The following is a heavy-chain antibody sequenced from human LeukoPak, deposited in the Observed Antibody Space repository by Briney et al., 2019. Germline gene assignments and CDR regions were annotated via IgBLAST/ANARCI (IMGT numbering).Heavy chain of an antibody. J-gene: IGHJ4*02. Sequence: SETLSLTCAVSGGSISSDTYYWGWIRQPPGKSLEWIGSIFYGGSTYYNPSLKSRVTISVDTSKNQFSLKLTSVTAADTAVYYCARRGYYYAEGYFDYWGQETLVTVSS. CDR3: ARRGYYYAEGYFDY. CDR2: IFYGGST. V-gene: IGHV4-39*01. D-gene: IGHD3-10*01. CDR1: GGSISSDTYY.